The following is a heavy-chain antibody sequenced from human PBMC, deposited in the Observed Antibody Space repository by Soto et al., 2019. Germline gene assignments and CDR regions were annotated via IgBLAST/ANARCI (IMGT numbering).Heavy chain of an antibody. J-gene: IGHJ4*02. CDR1: GCTFSSYA. CDR2: IIPIFGTA. CDR3: ARGLRPYYDFWSGYRRSNFEY. V-gene: IGHV1-69*13. Sequence: SVKVSCKASGCTFSSYAISWVRQAPGQGLEWMGGIIPIFGTANYAQKFQGRVTITADESTSTAYMELSSLRSEDTAVYYCARGLRPYYDFWSGYRRSNFEYLRQGTPVNVAS. D-gene: IGHD3-3*01.